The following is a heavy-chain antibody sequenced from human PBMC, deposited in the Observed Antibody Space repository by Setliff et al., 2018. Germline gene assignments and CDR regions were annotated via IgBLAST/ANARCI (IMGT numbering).Heavy chain of an antibody. CDR1: GGSFSGYS. J-gene: IGHJ2*01. V-gene: IGHV4-34*11. Sequence: PSETLSLTCAVYGGSFSGYSWSWIRQPPGKGLEWIGNTYYSGDTNYNPSLKSRVTISVDTSKNQFSLKLSSVTAADTAVYYCAREAPRDWYFDLWGRGTLVTVSS. CDR2: TYYSGDT. CDR3: AREAPRDWYFDL.